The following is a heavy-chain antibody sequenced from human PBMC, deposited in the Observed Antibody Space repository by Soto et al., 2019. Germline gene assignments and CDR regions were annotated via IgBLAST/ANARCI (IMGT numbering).Heavy chain of an antibody. Sequence: ASVKVSCKASGYTFTSYAMHWVRQAPGQRLEWMGWINAGSGNTKYSQKFQGRVTITRDTSASTAYMELSSLRSEDTAVYYCARKYYDCLSGYYRDYGMDVWGQGTTVA. CDR3: ARKYYDCLSGYYRDYGMDV. CDR2: INAGSGNT. J-gene: IGHJ6*02. V-gene: IGHV1-3*01. CDR1: GYTFTSYA. D-gene: IGHD3-3*01.